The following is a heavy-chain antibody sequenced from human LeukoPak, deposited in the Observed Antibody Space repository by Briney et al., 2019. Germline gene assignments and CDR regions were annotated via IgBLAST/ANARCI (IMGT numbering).Heavy chain of an antibody. D-gene: IGHD3-16*02. CDR3: ARGSEYDYVWGSYRSPLDY. CDR1: GGSFSGYY. CDR2: INHSGST. Sequence: SETLSLTCAVYGGSFSGYYWSWIRQPPGKGPEWIGEINHSGSTNYNPSLKSRVTISVDTSKNQFSLKLSSVTAADTAVYYCARGSEYDYVWGSYRSPLDYWGQGTLVTVSS. V-gene: IGHV4-34*01. J-gene: IGHJ4*02.